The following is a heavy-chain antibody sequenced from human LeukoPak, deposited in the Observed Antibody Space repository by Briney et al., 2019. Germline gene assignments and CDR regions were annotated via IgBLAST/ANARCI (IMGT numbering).Heavy chain of an antibody. V-gene: IGHV3-30*04. Sequence: GGSLRLSCAASGFTFSSYAMHWVRQAPGKGLEWVAVISYDGSNKYYAESVKGRFTITRDNSKNTLYLQMKSLRAEDTAVYYCARGLGYSYGYFDYWGQGTLVTVSS. CDR3: ARGLGYSYGYFDY. CDR1: GFTFSSYA. J-gene: IGHJ4*02. CDR2: ISYDGSNK. D-gene: IGHD5-18*01.